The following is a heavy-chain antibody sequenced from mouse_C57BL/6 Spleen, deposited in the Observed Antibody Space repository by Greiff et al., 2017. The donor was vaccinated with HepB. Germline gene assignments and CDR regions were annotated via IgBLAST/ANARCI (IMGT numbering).Heavy chain of an antibody. CDR2: IYPRSGNT. Sequence: QVQLQQSGAELARPGASVKLSCKASGYTFTSYGISWVKQRTGQGLEWIGEIYPRSGNTYYNEKFKGKATLTADKSSSTAYMELRSLTSEDSAVYFCAREGMTAQATEFAYWGQGTLVTVSA. CDR3: AREGMTAQATEFAY. D-gene: IGHD3-2*02. J-gene: IGHJ3*01. V-gene: IGHV1-81*01. CDR1: GYTFTSYG.